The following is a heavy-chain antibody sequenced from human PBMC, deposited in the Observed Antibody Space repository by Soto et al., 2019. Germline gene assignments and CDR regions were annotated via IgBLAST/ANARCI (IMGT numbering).Heavy chain of an antibody. J-gene: IGHJ6*02. D-gene: IGHD6-13*01. V-gene: IGHV4-39*01. CDR3: ARRQGIAAAGTANLYYYYGMDV. CDR2: IFYSGST. Sequence: ETLSLTCTVSGGSISSSSYYWGWIRQPPGKGLKWIGRIFYSGSTYYNPSLKSRVTISVDTSKNQFSLKLSSVTAADTAVYYCARRQGIAAAGTANLYYYYGMDVWGQGTTV. CDR1: GGSISSSSYY.